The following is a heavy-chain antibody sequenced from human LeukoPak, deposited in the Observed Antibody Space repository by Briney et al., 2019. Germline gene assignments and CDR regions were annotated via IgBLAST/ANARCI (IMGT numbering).Heavy chain of an antibody. CDR3: ARRSAYGSGSYYVDY. J-gene: IGHJ4*02. V-gene: IGHV1-8*03. CDR1: GYTFTSYD. CDR2: MNPNGGNT. D-gene: IGHD3-10*01. Sequence: ASVKVSCKASGYTFTSYDINWLRQATGQGLEWMGWMNPNGGNTGYAQKFQGRVTITRNTSITTTYMELSSLRSEDTAVYYCARRSAYGSGSYYVDYWGQGTLVTVSS.